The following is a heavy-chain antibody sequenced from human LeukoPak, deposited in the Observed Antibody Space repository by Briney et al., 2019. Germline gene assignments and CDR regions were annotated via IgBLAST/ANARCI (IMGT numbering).Heavy chain of an antibody. CDR1: GYSFTSYW. D-gene: IGHD3-10*01. J-gene: IGHJ4*02. V-gene: IGHV5-51*01. CDR3: ARHVRWFGESHYFDY. Sequence: GESLKISCKGSGYSFTSYWIGWLRQMPGKGLEWMGIIYPGDSDTRYSPSFQGQVTISADKSISTAYLQWSSLKASDTAMYYCARHVRWFGESHYFDYWGQGTLVTVSS. CDR2: IYPGDSDT.